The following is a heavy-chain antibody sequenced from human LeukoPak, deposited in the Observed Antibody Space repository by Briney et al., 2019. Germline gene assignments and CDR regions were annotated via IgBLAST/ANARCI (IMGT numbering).Heavy chain of an antibody. Sequence: GGSLRLSCAASGFTFSSYEMNWVRQAPGRGLEWVSYISAGGSTIYYADSAKGRFTISRDNAENSLYLQMNSLRAEDTAVYYCARDWGLGDHFDYWGQGTLVTVSS. CDR3: ARDWGLGDHFDY. D-gene: IGHD3-16*01. CDR1: GFTFSSYE. J-gene: IGHJ4*02. V-gene: IGHV3-48*03. CDR2: ISAGGSTI.